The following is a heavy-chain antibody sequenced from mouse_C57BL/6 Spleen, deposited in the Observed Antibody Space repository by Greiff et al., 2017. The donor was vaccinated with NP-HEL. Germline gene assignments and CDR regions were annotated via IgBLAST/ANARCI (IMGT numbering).Heavy chain of an antibody. Sequence: EVKLQESVAELVRPGASVKLSCTASGFNIKNTYMHWVKQRPEQGLEWIGRIDPANGNTKYAPKFQGKATITADTSSNTAYLQLSSLTSEDTAIYYCARPYYYGSSYDYFDYWGQSTTLTVSS. CDR3: ARPYYYGSSYDYFDY. J-gene: IGHJ2*01. CDR2: IDPANGNT. D-gene: IGHD1-1*01. CDR1: GFNIKNTY. V-gene: IGHV14-3*01.